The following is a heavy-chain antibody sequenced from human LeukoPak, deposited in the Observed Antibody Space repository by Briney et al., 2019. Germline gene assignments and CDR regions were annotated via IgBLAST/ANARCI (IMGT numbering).Heavy chain of an antibody. CDR3: ARHTSGSSRLFDY. J-gene: IGHJ4*02. CDR2: IYYSGST. Sequence: SETLSLTCTVSAGSFSSSGYYWGWIRQPPGKGLEWIGSIYYSGSTYYNPSLKSRVTISVDTSKNQFSLKLSSVTATDTAVYYCARHTSGSSRLFDYWAQGTLVTVSS. V-gene: IGHV4-39*01. D-gene: IGHD5-12*01. CDR1: AGSFSSSGYY.